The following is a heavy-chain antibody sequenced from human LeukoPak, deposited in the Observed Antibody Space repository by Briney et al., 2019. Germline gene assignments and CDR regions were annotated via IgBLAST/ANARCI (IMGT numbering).Heavy chain of an antibody. D-gene: IGHD3-3*01. J-gene: IGHJ5*02. CDR3: ARDSSDFWSGYSRSNWFDP. Sequence: SETLSLTCTVSGGSISSYYWSWIRQPPGKGLEWIGYIYYSGGTNYNPSLKSRVTISVDTSKNQFSLKLSSVTAADTAVYYCARDSSDFWSGYSRSNWFDPWGQGTLVTVS. V-gene: IGHV4-59*12. CDR1: GGSISSYY. CDR2: IYYSGGT.